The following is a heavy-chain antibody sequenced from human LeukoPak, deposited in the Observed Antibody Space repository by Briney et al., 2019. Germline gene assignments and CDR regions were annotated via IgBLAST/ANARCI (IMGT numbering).Heavy chain of an antibody. Sequence: PPETLSLTCAVHGGSFSGYHWNWIRQSPGKGLEWIGEINDRGHTNYNPSLESRVTISVDTSKKQFSLKLNSVTAADTAVYYCARDPTTVVTTPYYFDFWGQGTLVTVSS. CDR1: GGSFSGYH. CDR3: ARDPTTVVTTPYYFDF. D-gene: IGHD4-23*01. V-gene: IGHV4-34*01. J-gene: IGHJ4*02. CDR2: INDRGHT.